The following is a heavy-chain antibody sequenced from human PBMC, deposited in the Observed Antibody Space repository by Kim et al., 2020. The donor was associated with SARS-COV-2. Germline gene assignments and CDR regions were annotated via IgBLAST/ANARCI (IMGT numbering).Heavy chain of an antibody. J-gene: IGHJ4*02. CDR3: SRYYRDFDY. CDR2: IYYSGST. Sequence: SETLSLTCTVSGGSISSYYWSWIRQPPGKGLEWIGYIYYSGSTNYNPALKSRVTISVDTSKNHFPLKLSSVTAADTSVYYCSRYYRDFDYWCQRTLVTV. CDR1: GGSISSYY. V-gene: IGHV4-59*01. D-gene: IGHD1-26*01.